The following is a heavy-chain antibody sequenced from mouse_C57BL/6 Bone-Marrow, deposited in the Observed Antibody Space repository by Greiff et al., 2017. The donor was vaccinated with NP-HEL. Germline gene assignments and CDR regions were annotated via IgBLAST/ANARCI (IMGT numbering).Heavy chain of an antibody. J-gene: IGHJ3*01. Sequence: EVKLMESGAELVRPGSSVKMSCKTSGYTFTSYGINWVKQRPGQGLEWIGYIYIGNGYTEYNEKFKGKATLTSDTSSSTAYMQLSSLTSEDSAIYFCAREGFYYYGLAWFAYWGQGTLVTVSA. CDR3: AREGFYYYGLAWFAY. V-gene: IGHV1-58*01. D-gene: IGHD1-1*01. CDR2: IYIGNGYT. CDR1: GYTFTSYG.